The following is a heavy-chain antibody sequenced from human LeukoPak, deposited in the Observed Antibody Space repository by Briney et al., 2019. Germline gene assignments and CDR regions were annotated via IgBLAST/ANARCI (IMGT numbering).Heavy chain of an antibody. CDR3: AGTGYSSSP. CDR1: GGSISSYY. J-gene: IGHJ4*02. Sequence: PSETLSLTCTVSGGSISSYYWSWIRQPPGKGLEWIGYIYYSGSTNYNPSLKSRVTISVDTSKNQFSLKLSSVTAADTAVYYCAGTGYSSSPWGQGTLVTVSS. V-gene: IGHV4-59*08. D-gene: IGHD6-13*01. CDR2: IYYSGST.